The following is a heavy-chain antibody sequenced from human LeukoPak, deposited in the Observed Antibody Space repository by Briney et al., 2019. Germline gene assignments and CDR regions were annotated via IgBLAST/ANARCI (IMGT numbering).Heavy chain of an antibody. J-gene: IGHJ1*01. Sequence: GGSLRLSCAASGFTFDDYAMHWVRQVPGKGLEWVAGISRSGGDIAYADSVKGRFTISRDNAKHSLYLQMNSLRAEDMALYYCAKDKAAAGFEYFQHWGQGTLVTVSA. CDR1: GFTFDDYA. CDR2: ISRSGGDI. D-gene: IGHD6-13*01. V-gene: IGHV3-9*03. CDR3: AKDKAAAGFEYFQH.